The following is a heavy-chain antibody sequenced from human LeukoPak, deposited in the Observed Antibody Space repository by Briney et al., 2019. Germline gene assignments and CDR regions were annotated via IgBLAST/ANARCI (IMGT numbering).Heavy chain of an antibody. CDR3: AKGGSYSPYYFDY. CDR2: ISGSGGST. Sequence: GGSLRLSCAASGFTFSSYAMSWVRQAPGKGLEWVSAISGSGGSTYYAASVKGRFTISRDNSKNTLYLQMNSLRAEDTAVYYCAKGGSYSPYYFDYWGQGTLVTVSS. V-gene: IGHV3-23*01. D-gene: IGHD1-26*01. J-gene: IGHJ4*02. CDR1: GFTFSSYA.